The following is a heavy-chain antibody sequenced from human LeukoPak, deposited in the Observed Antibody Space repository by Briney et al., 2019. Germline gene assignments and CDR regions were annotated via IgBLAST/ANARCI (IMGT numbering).Heavy chain of an antibody. CDR2: IYRDGNT. CDR1: GLSLSVNY. CDR3: ARYTVRAVDI. V-gene: IGHV3-53*01. D-gene: IGHD3-10*01. J-gene: IGHJ3*02. Sequence: GGSLRLSCAASGLSLSVNYMTWVRQSPGKGLEWLSNIYRDGNTYYADPVNGRFSISRHDYKNTLYLEMNSLRAEDTALYYCARYTVRAVDIWGQGSMVTVSS.